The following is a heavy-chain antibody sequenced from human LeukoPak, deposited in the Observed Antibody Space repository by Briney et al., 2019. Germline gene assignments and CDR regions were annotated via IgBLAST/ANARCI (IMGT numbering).Heavy chain of an antibody. CDR1: GYTFTGYY. CDR2: INPNSGGT. Sequence: ASVKVSCKASGYTFTGYYMHWVRQAPGQGLEWMGWINPNSGGTNYAQKFQGRVTMTRDTSISTAYMELSRLRSDDTAVYYCARGMLGELFDAFHAFDIWGQGTMVTVSS. CDR3: ARGMLGELFDAFHAFDI. J-gene: IGHJ3*02. V-gene: IGHV1-2*02. D-gene: IGHD3-10*02.